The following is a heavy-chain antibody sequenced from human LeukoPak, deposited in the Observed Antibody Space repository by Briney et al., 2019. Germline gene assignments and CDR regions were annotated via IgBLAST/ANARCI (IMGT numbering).Heavy chain of an antibody. CDR3: AGAGFALAPHRGTPFDY. Sequence: PSETLSLTCTVSGGSISSGSYYWSWIRQPAGKGLEWIGHIYTSGSTNYNPSLKSRVTISVDTSKNQFSLKLSSVTAADTAVYYCAGAGFALAPHRGTPFDYWGQGTLVTVSS. J-gene: IGHJ4*02. CDR1: GGSISSGSYY. CDR2: IYTSGST. V-gene: IGHV4-61*09. D-gene: IGHD6-6*01.